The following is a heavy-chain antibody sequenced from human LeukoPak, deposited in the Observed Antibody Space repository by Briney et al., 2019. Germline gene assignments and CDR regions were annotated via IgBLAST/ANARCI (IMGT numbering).Heavy chain of an antibody. CDR2: INHSGST. CDR1: GGTFSGYY. CDR3: ARGRSHYYGSGSYYTY. V-gene: IGHV4-34*01. D-gene: IGHD3-10*01. Sequence: PSETLSLTCAAYGGTFSGYYWSWIRRPPGKGLEWIGEINHSGSTNYNPSLKSRVTISVDTSKNQFSLKLSSVTAADTAVYYCARGRSHYYGSGSYYTYWGQGTLVTVSS. J-gene: IGHJ4*02.